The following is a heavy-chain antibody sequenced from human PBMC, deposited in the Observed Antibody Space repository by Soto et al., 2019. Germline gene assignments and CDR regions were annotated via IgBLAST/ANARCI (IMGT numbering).Heavy chain of an antibody. J-gene: IGHJ6*02. Sequence: QVQLQESGPGLVKPSETLSLTCSVSGGSVSSGSYYWSWIRQPPGKGLEWIGYIYYSGSTNYNPSLKSRVTISLDTSKDQFSLNLSSVTAADTAVYYCARDRTRHSYYGMDVWGQGTTVTVSS. D-gene: IGHD6-6*01. CDR2: IYYSGST. CDR3: ARDRTRHSYYGMDV. CDR1: GGSVSSGSYY. V-gene: IGHV4-61*01.